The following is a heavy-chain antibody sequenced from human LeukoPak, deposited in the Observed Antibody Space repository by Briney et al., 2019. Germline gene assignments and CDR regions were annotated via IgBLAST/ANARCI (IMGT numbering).Heavy chain of an antibody. CDR1: GFTFSSYA. V-gene: IGHV3-23*01. CDR2: ISASGSNT. Sequence: GGSLRLSCAASGFTFSSYAMTWVRQAPGKGLEWVSAISASGSNTYYADSVKGRFTISRDNSKNTLYLQTNFLRAEDTAVYYCAKTAAAALIWGESYYYGMDVWGQGTTVAVSS. D-gene: IGHD6-25*01. CDR3: AKTAAAALIWGESYYYGMDV. J-gene: IGHJ6*02.